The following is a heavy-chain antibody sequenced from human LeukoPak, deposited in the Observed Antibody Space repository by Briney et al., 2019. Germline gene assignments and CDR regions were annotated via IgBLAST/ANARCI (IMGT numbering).Heavy chain of an antibody. CDR1: GFTFSSYG. V-gene: IGHV3-23*01. CDR3: ARDPGSRDGYKSPHFDY. J-gene: IGHJ4*02. CDR2: ISGSGGST. Sequence: SGGSLRLSCAASGFTFSSYGMSWVRQAPGKGLEWVSAISGSGGSTYYADSVKGRFTISRDNAKNSLYLQMNSLRAEDTAVYYCARDPGSRDGYKSPHFDYWGQGTLVTVSS. D-gene: IGHD5-24*01.